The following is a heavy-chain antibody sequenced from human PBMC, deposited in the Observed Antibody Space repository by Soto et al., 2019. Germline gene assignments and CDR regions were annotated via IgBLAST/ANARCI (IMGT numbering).Heavy chain of an antibody. J-gene: IGHJ5*02. CDR2: ISSSSSYI. V-gene: IGHV3-21*01. D-gene: IGHD3-9*01. Sequence: GGSLRLSCAASGFTFSSYSMNWVRQAPGKGLEWVSSISSSSSYIYYADSVKCRFTISRDNAKNSLYLQMNSLRAEDTAVYYCARDPDYDIYWFDPWGQGTLVTVSS. CDR3: ARDPDYDIYWFDP. CDR1: GFTFSSYS.